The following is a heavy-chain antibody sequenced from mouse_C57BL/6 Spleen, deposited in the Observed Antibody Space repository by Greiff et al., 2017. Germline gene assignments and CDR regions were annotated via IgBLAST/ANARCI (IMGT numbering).Heavy chain of an antibody. J-gene: IGHJ4*01. Sequence: EVQLQESGPELVKPGASVKMSCKASGYTFTDYNMHWVKQSHGKSLEWIGYINPNNGGTSYNQKFKGKATLTVNKSSSTAYMELRSLTSEDSAVYYCARSGDGYYVRNAMDYWGQGTSVTVSS. CDR1: GYTFTDYN. CDR3: ARSGDGYYVRNAMDY. D-gene: IGHD2-3*01. V-gene: IGHV1-22*01. CDR2: INPNNGGT.